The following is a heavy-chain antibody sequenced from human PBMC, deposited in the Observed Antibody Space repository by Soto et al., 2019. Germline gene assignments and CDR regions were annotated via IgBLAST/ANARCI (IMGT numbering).Heavy chain of an antibody. V-gene: IGHV3-15*01. CDR1: GFTFSYAW. Sequence: GGSLRLSCAASGFTFSYAWMIWVRQAPGKGLEWVGRIKRKSDGGTTDYAAPVKGRFTISRDDSANTLYLQMNSLKTEDTAVYFCAVNDYLDYWGQGALVTVSS. J-gene: IGHJ4*02. CDR2: IKRKSDGGTT. CDR3: AVNDYLDY.